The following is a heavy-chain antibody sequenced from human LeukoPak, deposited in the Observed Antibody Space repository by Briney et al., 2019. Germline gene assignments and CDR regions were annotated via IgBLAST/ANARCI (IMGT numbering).Heavy chain of an antibody. J-gene: IGHJ4*02. CDR1: GFSLSTSGVG. Sequence: SGPTLVKPTQTLTLTCTFSGFSLSTSGVGVGWIRQPPGKALEWFALIYWDDDKRYSPSLKSRLTITKDTSKNQVVLTMTNMDPVDTATYYCAHLGGYSSSWQGAIDYWGQGTLVTVSS. D-gene: IGHD6-13*01. CDR2: IYWDDDK. CDR3: AHLGGYSSSWQGAIDY. V-gene: IGHV2-5*02.